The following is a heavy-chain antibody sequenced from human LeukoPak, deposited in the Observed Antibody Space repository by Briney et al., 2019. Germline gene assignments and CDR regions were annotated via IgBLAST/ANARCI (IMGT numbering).Heavy chain of an antibody. D-gene: IGHD3-3*01. V-gene: IGHV4-34*01. CDR1: GGSFSGYY. Sequence: PSETLSLTCAVYGGSFSGYYWSWIRQPPGKGLEWIGEINHSGSTYYNPSLKSRVTISVDTSKNQFSLKLSSVTAADTAVYYCARDSNDFWSGPGMDVWGKGTTVTVSS. CDR2: INHSGST. J-gene: IGHJ6*03. CDR3: ARDSNDFWSGPGMDV.